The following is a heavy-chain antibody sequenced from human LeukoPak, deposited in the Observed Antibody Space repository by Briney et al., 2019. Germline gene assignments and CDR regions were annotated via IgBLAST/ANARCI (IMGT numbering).Heavy chain of an antibody. Sequence: PSETLSLTCTVSGGPISSYYWSWIRQPPGKGLEWIGYIYYSGSTNYNPSLKSRVTISVDTSKNQFSLKLSSVTAADTAVYYCARGMNDGDYFYWGQGTLVTVSS. CDR1: GGPISSYY. D-gene: IGHD4-17*01. CDR3: ARGMNDGDYFY. CDR2: IYYSGST. J-gene: IGHJ4*02. V-gene: IGHV4-59*01.